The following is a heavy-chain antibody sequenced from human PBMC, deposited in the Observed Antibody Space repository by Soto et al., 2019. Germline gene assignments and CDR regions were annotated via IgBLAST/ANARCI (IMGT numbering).Heavy chain of an antibody. J-gene: IGHJ3*02. Sequence: GGSLRLSCAASGFTFSSYDMHSVRQATGKGLEWVSAIGTAGDTYYPGSVKGRFTISRENAKNSLYLQMNSLRAGDTAVYYCARVKKITMIVVVRHDAFDIWGQGTMVTVSS. V-gene: IGHV3-13*01. D-gene: IGHD3-22*01. CDR2: IGTAGDT. CDR3: ARVKKITMIVVVRHDAFDI. CDR1: GFTFSSYD.